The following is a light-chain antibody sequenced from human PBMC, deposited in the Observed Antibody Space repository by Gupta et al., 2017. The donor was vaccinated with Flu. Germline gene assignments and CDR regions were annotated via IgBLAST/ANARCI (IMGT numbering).Light chain of an antibody. V-gene: IGKV1-5*03. J-gene: IGKJ4*01. CDR2: KAS. CDR1: QSISSW. CDR3: QHENSSSVT. Sequence: DIQMTQSPSTLSASVGDRVTITCRASQSISSWLAWYQQKPGKAPKLLIYKASSLESGVPSRFSGSGFGTEFTLTISSRQPDDFATYYCQHENSSSVTFGGGTXVEIK.